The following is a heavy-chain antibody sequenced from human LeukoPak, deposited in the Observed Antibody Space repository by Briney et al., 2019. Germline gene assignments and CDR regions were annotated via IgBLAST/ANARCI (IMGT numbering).Heavy chain of an antibody. CDR2: ISYDGSNK. CDR3: AREIGAAAGSPGTVWFDP. V-gene: IGHV3-30*04. D-gene: IGHD6-13*01. Sequence: GGSLRLSCAASGFTFSSYAMHWVRQAPGKGLEWVAVISYDGSNKYYADSVKGQFTISRDNSKNTLYLQMNSLRAEDTAVYYCAREIGAAAGSPGTVWFDPWGQGTLVTVSS. J-gene: IGHJ5*02. CDR1: GFTFSSYA.